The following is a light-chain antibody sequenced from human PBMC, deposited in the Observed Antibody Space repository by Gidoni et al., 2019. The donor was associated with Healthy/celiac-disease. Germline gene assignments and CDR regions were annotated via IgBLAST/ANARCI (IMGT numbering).Light chain of an antibody. Sequence: PGQSVTISCPGTSSDVGGYNYVSWYQQHPGKAPKLMIYDVSKRPSGVPDRFSGSKSGNTASLTISGLQAEDEADYYCCSYAGSYPVVFGGGTKLTVL. CDR3: CSYAGSYPVV. J-gene: IGLJ2*01. CDR2: DVS. V-gene: IGLV2-11*01. CDR1: SSDVGGYNY.